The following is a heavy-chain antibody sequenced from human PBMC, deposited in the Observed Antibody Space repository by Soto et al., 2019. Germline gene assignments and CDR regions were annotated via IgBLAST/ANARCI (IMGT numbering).Heavy chain of an antibody. Sequence: SETLSLTCTVSGGSVSSGTDCWNWIRHPPGKGLEWIGYIYNSGSTNYNPSLKSRVTISVDTSKNQFSLKLSSMTAAGTAVYYCAKALTPLRGTDAFDIWGQGTMVTVS. CDR1: GGSVSSGTDC. CDR3: AKALTPLRGTDAFDI. J-gene: IGHJ3*02. CDR2: IYNSGST. V-gene: IGHV4-61*01. D-gene: IGHD1-1*01.